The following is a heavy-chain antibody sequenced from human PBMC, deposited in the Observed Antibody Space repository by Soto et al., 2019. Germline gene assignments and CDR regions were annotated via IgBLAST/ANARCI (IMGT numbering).Heavy chain of an antibody. CDR2: INPNSDGT. V-gene: IGHV1-2*04. CDR1: GYTFTGYY. Sequence: QVQLVQSGAEVKKPGASVKVSCKASGYTFTGYYMHWVRQAPGQGLEWMGWINPNSDGTNYAQKVQGWVTMTRDTSISRAYRERSRVRSDDRAVVACALKGMPTIRGSQGYCYFGRWGRGTLVPVSS. J-gene: IGHJ2*01. D-gene: IGHD5-12*01. CDR3: ALKGMPTIRGSQGYCYFGR.